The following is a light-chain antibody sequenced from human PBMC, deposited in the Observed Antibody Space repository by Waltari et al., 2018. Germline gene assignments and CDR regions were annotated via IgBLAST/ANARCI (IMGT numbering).Light chain of an antibody. CDR2: GTS. CDR1: QRVNSRY. CDR3: QEYGDSPPYT. J-gene: IGKJ2*01. V-gene: IGKV3-20*01. Sequence: EIVLTQSPGILSLSPGERATLSCRASQRVNSRYLAWYQQKPGQAPSLLIYGTSSRPTGIPERFSGSGSETDFTLTMSRLEPEDFAVYYCQEYGDSPPYTFGQGTKLEIK.